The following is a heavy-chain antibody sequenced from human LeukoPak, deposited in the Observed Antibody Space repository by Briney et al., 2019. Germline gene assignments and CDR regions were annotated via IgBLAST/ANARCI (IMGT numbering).Heavy chain of an antibody. V-gene: IGHV3-53*01. D-gene: IGHD3-10*01. J-gene: IGHJ3*02. CDR2: IYSGGST. Sequence: GGSLRLSCAASGFTVNSNYMSWVRQAPGKGLEWVSVIYSGGSTYYADSVKGRFTISRDNSKNTLYLQMNSLRAKDTAVYYCASRKYYYGSGSYLDAFDIWGQGTMLTVSS. CDR3: ASRKYYYGSGSYLDAFDI. CDR1: GFTVNSNY.